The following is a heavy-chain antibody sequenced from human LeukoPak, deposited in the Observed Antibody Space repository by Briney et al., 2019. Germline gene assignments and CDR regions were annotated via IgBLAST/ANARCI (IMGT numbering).Heavy chain of an antibody. V-gene: IGHV3-30*18. J-gene: IGHJ4*02. CDR2: ISYDGSNN. Sequence: GGSLRPSCAPSRLTFTSYSMHCVRPAPGKGLEWVAFISYDGSNNYYAASVTGRFTISRDNSKTTLYLQMNSRRAEDTAVYYCAKATYSSTQPFDYWGQGTLVTVSS. D-gene: IGHD6-13*01. CDR1: RLTFTSYS. CDR3: AKATYSSTQPFDY.